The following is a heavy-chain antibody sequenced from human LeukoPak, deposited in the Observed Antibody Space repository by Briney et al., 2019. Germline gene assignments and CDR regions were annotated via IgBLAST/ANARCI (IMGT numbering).Heavy chain of an antibody. CDR1: GYTFTGYY. Sequence: ASVKVSCKASGYTFTGYYMHWVRQAPGQGLEWMGWINPNSGGTNYAQKFQGRVTMTRDTSISTAYMELSRLTSDDTAVYYCARDGVVGSTRGDSWGQGTLVTVSS. D-gene: IGHD1-26*01. V-gene: IGHV1-2*02. CDR2: INPNSGGT. CDR3: ARDGVVGSTRGDS. J-gene: IGHJ5*01.